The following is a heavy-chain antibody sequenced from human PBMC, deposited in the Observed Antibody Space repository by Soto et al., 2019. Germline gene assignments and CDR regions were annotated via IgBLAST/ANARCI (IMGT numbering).Heavy chain of an antibody. Sequence: QVQLVQSGPEVKKPGASVKVSCKASGYTFGIYSITWVRQAPGQGLEWLGGINTYSGKTYYAQKVQGRVTLTTDTSKSTAYMDKRSLRSYETAVYYCSRRYGDPSSPTGVDYWGQGTLVSVSS. CDR2: INTYSGKT. CDR1: GYTFGIYS. V-gene: IGHV1-18*01. CDR3: SRRYGDPSSPTGVDY. J-gene: IGHJ4*02. D-gene: IGHD2-21*02.